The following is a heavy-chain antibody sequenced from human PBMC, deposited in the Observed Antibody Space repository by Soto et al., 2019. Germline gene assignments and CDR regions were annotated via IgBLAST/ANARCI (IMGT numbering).Heavy chain of an antibody. CDR3: ARGLLGSGIPY. D-gene: IGHD2-15*01. J-gene: IGHJ4*02. CDR2: IIPIFGTA. CDR1: GYSFTSHY. Sequence: SVKVSCKAIGYSFTSHYMHWVRQAPGQGLEWMGGIIPIFGTANYAQKFQGRVTITADESTSTAYMELSSLRSEDTAVYYCARGLLGSGIPYWGQGTLVTGSS. V-gene: IGHV1-69*13.